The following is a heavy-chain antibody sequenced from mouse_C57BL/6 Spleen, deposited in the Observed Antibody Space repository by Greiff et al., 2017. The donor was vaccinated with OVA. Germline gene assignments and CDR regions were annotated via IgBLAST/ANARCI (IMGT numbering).Heavy chain of an antibody. CDR2: ISSGSSTI. CDR3: ARKLRPGMDY. D-gene: IGHD1-1*01. J-gene: IGHJ4*01. V-gene: IGHV5-17*01. Sequence: EVKVVESGGGLVKPGGSLKLSCAASGFTFSDYGMHWVRQAPEKGLEWVAYISSGSSTIYYADTVKGRFTISRDNAKNTLFLQMTSLRSEDTAMCYCARKLRPGMDYWGQGTSVTVSS. CDR1: GFTFSDYG.